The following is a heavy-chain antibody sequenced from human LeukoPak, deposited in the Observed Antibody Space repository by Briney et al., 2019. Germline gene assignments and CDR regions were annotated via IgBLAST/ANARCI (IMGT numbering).Heavy chain of an antibody. D-gene: IGHD6-13*01. CDR1: GYTFTTYD. CDR3: ARGGISAPAGFDP. Sequence: APVKVSCKASGYTFTTYDISWVRQAPGQGLEWMGWISTYNGNTNYAQKLQGRVTMTTDTSTTTAYMELRSLTSDDTALYYCARGGISAPAGFDPWGQGTLVTVSS. V-gene: IGHV1-18*01. J-gene: IGHJ5*02. CDR2: ISTYNGNT.